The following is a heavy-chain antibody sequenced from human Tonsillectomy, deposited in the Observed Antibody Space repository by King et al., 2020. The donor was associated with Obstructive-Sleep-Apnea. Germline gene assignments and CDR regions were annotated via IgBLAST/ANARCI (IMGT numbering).Heavy chain of an antibody. D-gene: IGHD2-2*01. CDR3: ARAVVPAALYYYYGMDV. V-gene: IGHV3-30*04. CDR1: GFTFSSYA. Sequence: QLVQSGGGVVQPGRSLRLSCAASGFTFSSYAMHWVRHAPGKGLEGVAVISYDGSNKYYADSVKGRFTISRDNSKNTLYLQMNSLRAEETAVYYCARAVVPAALYYYYGMDVWGQGTTVTVSS. J-gene: IGHJ6*02. CDR2: ISYDGSNK.